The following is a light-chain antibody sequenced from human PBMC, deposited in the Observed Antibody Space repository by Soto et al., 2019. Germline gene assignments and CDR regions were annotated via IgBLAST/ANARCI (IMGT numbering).Light chain of an antibody. CDR2: AAS. CDR3: QKYNSASFT. J-gene: IGKJ3*01. V-gene: IGKV1-27*01. CDR1: QGISNY. Sequence: DIQMTQSPYSLSASVGDRVTITCRASQGISNYLAWYQQKPGKVPKLLISAASTLQSGVPSRFSGSGSGTDFTLTISSLQPEDVATYYCQKYNSASFTFGPGTRVEIK.